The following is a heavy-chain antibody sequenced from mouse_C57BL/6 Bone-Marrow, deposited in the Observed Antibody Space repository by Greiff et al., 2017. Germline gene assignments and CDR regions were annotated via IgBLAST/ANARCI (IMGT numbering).Heavy chain of an antibody. CDR2: IYPRSGNT. D-gene: IGHD1-2*01. J-gene: IGHJ2*01. V-gene: IGHV1-81*01. CDR3: ARSGYFFDY. Sequence: QVQLQQSGAELARPGASVKLSCKASGYTFTSYGISWVKQRTGQGLEWIGEIYPRSGNTYYNEKFKGKATLTVDTSSSTAYMELNSLTSEDSAVYYCARSGYFFDYWGQGTTLTVSS. CDR1: GYTFTSYG.